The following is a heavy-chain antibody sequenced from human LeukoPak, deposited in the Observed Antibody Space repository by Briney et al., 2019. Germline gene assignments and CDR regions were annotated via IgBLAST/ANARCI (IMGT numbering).Heavy chain of an antibody. J-gene: IGHJ4*02. CDR3: SKDIGGSYYYFDY. D-gene: IGHD1-26*01. Sequence: GGSLRLSCAASGFTFSSYAMSWVRQAPGKGLEWVSAISGSGGSTYYADSVKGRFTISRDNSKNTLYLQMNSLRAEDTAVYYCSKDIGGSYYYFDYWGPGTLVTVAS. CDR1: GFTFSSYA. CDR2: ISGSGGST. V-gene: IGHV3-23*01.